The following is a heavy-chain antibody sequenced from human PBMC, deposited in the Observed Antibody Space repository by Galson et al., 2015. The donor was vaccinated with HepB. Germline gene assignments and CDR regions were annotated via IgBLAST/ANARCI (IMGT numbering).Heavy chain of an antibody. CDR2: IKQDGSEK. CDR3: ARDYYGTPESSFDI. Sequence: SLRLSCAASGFTFSNAWMNWVRQAPGKGLEWVANIKQDGSEKYYVDSVKGRFTISRDNAKNSLYLQMNSLRAEDTAVYYCARDYYGTPESSFDIWGQGTMVTVSS. D-gene: IGHD3-10*01. CDR1: GFTFSNAW. J-gene: IGHJ3*02. V-gene: IGHV3-7*03.